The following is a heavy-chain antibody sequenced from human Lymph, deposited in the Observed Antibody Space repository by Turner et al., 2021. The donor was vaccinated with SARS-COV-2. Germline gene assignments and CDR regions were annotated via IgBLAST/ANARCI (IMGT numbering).Heavy chain of an antibody. CDR1: GYTFPGYY. D-gene: IGHD3-3*01. CDR3: ARDVERYNDFWSGYSGGYGLDV. V-gene: IGHV1-2*02. CDR2: INHNSGGT. J-gene: IGHJ6*02. Sequence: QVQLVQSGAEVKKPGASVKVSCKASGYTFPGYYMHWVRQAPGQGLEWMGWINHNSGGTNYAQKFQGRVTMTRDTSISTAYMELSRLRSDDTAVYYCARDVERYNDFWSGYSGGYGLDVWGQGTTVTVSS.